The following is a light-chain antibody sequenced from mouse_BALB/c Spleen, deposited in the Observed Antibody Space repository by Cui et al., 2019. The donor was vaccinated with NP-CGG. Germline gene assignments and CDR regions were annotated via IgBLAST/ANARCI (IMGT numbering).Light chain of an antibody. CDR1: TGAVTTSNY. V-gene: IGLV1*01. Sequence: QAVVPQESALTTSPGETVTLTCRSSTGAVTTSNYANWVQEKPDHLFTGLIGGTNNRAPGVPVRFSGFLIEDKAALTITGAQTEDEAIYFCALWYSNHWVFGGGTKLTVL. J-gene: IGLJ1*01. CDR3: ALWYSNHWV. CDR2: GTN.